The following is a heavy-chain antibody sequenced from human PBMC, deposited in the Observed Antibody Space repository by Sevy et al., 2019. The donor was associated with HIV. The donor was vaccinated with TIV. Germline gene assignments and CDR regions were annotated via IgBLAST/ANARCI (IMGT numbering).Heavy chain of an antibody. CDR2: IKSKSDGGTT. J-gene: IGHJ6*02. V-gene: IGHV3-15*01. D-gene: IGHD2-8*02. Sequence: GGSLRLSCAASGFTFYYAWMSWVRQAPGRGLELVGRIKSKSDGGTTDYAAPVKGRFTISRDDSKNRLYLEMNSLKTEDTAVYYCGTDPSIVLLGTDGMDVWGQGTTVTVSS. CDR1: GFTFYYAW. CDR3: GTDPSIVLLGTDGMDV.